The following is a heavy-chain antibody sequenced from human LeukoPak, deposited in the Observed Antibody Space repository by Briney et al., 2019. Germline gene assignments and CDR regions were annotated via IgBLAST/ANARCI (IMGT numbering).Heavy chain of an antibody. J-gene: IGHJ4*02. CDR2: ISGSGGST. V-gene: IGHV3-23*01. D-gene: IGHD3-22*01. CDR1: GFTFSSYA. CDR3: ARADSSGYYSLFYY. Sequence: GGSLRLSCAASGFTFSSYAMSWVRQAPGKGLEWVSAISGSGGSTYYADSVKGRFTISRDNSKNTLYLQMNSLRAEDTAVYYCARADSSGYYSLFYYWGQGTLVTVSS.